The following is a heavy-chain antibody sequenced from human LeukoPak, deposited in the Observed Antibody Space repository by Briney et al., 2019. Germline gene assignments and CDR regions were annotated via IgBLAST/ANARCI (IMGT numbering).Heavy chain of an antibody. CDR1: GFTFRSFA. V-gene: IGHV3-23*01. J-gene: IGHJ4*02. CDR3: VRQKKSHGNFDY. D-gene: IGHD1-26*01. Sequence: GGSLRLSCAASGFTFRSFAMSWVRQAPGKGLEWVSSISDSGDSTYYADSVKGRFTISRDNSKNTLFLQMNSLRVEDTAVYYCVRQKKSHGNFDYWGQGTLVTVSS. CDR2: ISDSGDST.